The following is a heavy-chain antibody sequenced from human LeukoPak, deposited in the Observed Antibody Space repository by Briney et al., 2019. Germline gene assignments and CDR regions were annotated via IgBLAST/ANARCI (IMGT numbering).Heavy chain of an antibody. CDR1: GDTFTSYG. Sequence: ASVKVSCKASGDTFTSYGISWVRHAPGQGLEWMGWISAYNGNTNYAQKLQGRVTMTTDTSTSTAYMELRSLRSDDTAVYYCARVKVRTSMGQNWFDPWGQGTLVTVSS. V-gene: IGHV1-18*01. J-gene: IGHJ5*02. CDR2: ISAYNGNT. D-gene: IGHD1-1*01. CDR3: ARVKVRTSMGQNWFDP.